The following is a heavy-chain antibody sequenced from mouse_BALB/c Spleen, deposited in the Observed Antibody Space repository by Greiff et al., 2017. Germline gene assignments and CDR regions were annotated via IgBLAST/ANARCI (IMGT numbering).Heavy chain of an antibody. CDR3: ARDDGNYIYAMDY. CDR2: IWAGGST. V-gene: IGHV2-9*02. Sequence: QVQLKESGTGLVAPSQSLSITCTVSGFSLTSYGVHWVRQPPGKGLEWLGVIWAGGSTNYNSALMSRLSISKDNSKSQVFLKMNSLQTDDTAMYYCARDDGNYIYAMDYWGQGTSVTVSS. J-gene: IGHJ4*01. D-gene: IGHD2-1*01. CDR1: GFSLTSYG.